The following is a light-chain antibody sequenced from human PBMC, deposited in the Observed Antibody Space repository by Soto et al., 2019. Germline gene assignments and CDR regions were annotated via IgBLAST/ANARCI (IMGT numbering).Light chain of an antibody. CDR2: EVT. CDR1: GTDVGGYNY. Sequence: QSALTQPASVSASLGQSITISCSGSGTDVGGYNYVSWYQQLPGKAPKLVISEVTNRPSGVSNRFSGSKSGNTASLTISGLQAEDEADYYCSSYSSGSYTLVLFGIGTKLTVL. CDR3: SSYSSGSYTLVL. J-gene: IGLJ1*01. V-gene: IGLV2-14*01.